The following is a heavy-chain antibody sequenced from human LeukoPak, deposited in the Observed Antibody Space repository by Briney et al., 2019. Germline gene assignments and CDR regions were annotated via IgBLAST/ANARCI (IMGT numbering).Heavy chain of an antibody. J-gene: IGHJ4*02. V-gene: IGHV4-31*03. Sequence: RTSETLSLTCTVSGGSISSGGYYWSWIRQHPGKGLEWIGYIYYSGSTYYNPSLKSRVTISVDTSKNQFSLKLSSVTAADTAVYYCAGGMDSSGWYWEIDYWGQGTLVTVSS. CDR3: AGGMDSSGWYWEIDY. CDR2: IYYSGST. D-gene: IGHD6-19*01. CDR1: GGSISSGGYY.